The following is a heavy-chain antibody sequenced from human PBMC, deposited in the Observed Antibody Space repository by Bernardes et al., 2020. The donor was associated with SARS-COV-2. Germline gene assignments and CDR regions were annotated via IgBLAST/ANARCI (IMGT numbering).Heavy chain of an antibody. Sequence: SETLSLTCTVSGGSISSSSYYWGWIRQPPGKGLEWIGSIYYSGSTYYNPSLKSRVTISVDTSKNQFSLKLSSVTAADTAVYYCARRLSWPEYDFWSGSNWFDPWGQGTLVTVSS. CDR2: IYYSGST. D-gene: IGHD3-3*01. CDR1: GGSISSSSYY. CDR3: ARRLSWPEYDFWSGSNWFDP. J-gene: IGHJ5*02. V-gene: IGHV4-39*01.